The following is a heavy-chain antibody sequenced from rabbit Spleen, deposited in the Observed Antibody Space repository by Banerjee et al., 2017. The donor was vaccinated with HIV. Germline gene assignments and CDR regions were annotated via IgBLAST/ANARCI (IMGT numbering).Heavy chain of an antibody. CDR2: AYAGSSGST. D-gene: IGHD8-1*01. Sequence: QSLEESGGGLVKPGASLTLTCTASGFSFNSGYDLCWVRQAPGKGLEWDACAYAGSSGSTYSATWAKGRFTISKTSSTTVTLQMTSLSAADTATYFCARDAGTSFSTYGMDLWGQGTLVTVS. V-gene: IGHV1S40*01. J-gene: IGHJ6*01. CDR3: ARDAGTSFSTYGMDL. CDR1: GFSFNSGYD.